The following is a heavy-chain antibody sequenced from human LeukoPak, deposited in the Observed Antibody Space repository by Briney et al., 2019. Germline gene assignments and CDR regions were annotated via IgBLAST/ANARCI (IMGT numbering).Heavy chain of an antibody. V-gene: IGHV4-4*07. CDR1: GGSISSYY. D-gene: IGHD3-10*01. J-gene: IGHJ3*02. CDR2: IYTSGST. Sequence: ASETLSLTCTVSGGSISSYYWSWIRQPAGKGLEWIGRIYTSGSTNYNPSLKSRVTMSVDTSKNQFSLKLSSVTAADTAVYYCARYGSGSYYPVFDIWGQGTMVTVSS. CDR3: ARYGSGSYYPVFDI.